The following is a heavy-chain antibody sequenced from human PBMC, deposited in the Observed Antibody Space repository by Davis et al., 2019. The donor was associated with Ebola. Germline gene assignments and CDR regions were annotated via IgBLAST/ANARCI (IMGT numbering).Heavy chain of an antibody. CDR2: IIPILGIA. D-gene: IGHD1-26*01. J-gene: IGHJ6*02. CDR1: GGTFSSYA. V-gene: IGHV1-69*04. Sequence: SVKVSCKASGGTFSSYAISWVRQAPRQGLEWMGRIIPILGIANYAQKFQGRVTITADKSTSTAYMELSSLRSEDTAVYYCASGGTWELLSYYYYGMDVWGQGTTVTVSS. CDR3: ASGGTWELLSYYYYGMDV.